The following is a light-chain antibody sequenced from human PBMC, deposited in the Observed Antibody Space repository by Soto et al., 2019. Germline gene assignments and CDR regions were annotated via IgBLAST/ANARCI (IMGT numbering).Light chain of an antibody. Sequence: SVLTQPTSVSGTPGQPINISCTGTSNDITLYNYVSWYQQYPGKAPKLIIYQVTNQPSGVSTRFSGSKSGNTASLTKSGLQAEDEADYKCSSYTSSINYDFASGPKVTV. CDR1: SNDITLYNY. J-gene: IGLJ1*01. V-gene: IGLV2-14*01. CDR3: SSYTSSINYD. CDR2: QVT.